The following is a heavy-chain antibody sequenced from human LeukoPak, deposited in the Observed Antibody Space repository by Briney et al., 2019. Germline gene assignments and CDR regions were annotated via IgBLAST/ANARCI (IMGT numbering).Heavy chain of an antibody. Sequence: GGSLRLSCAASGFTFSSYAMHWVRQAPGKGLEWVAVISYDGSNKYYADSVKGRFTISRDNSKNTLCLQMNSLRAEDTAVYYCARDRTPARYYFDYWGQGTLVTVSS. D-gene: IGHD1-14*01. CDR2: ISYDGSNK. J-gene: IGHJ4*02. V-gene: IGHV3-30*04. CDR3: ARDRTPARYYFDY. CDR1: GFTFSSYA.